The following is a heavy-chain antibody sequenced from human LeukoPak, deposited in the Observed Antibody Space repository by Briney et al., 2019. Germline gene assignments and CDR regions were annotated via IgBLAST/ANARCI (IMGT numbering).Heavy chain of an antibody. CDR2: MFHSGTT. J-gene: IGHJ3*02. V-gene: IGHV4-59*08. CDR1: GDSLTSHF. D-gene: IGHD5-24*01. Sequence: KPSETLSLTCNVSGDSLTSHFWSWIRQTPGKGLEWIGYMFHSGTTNYSPSLKSRVTISLDTSKKQFYLRLASVTAADTAAYYCARRMATVTDAFDIWGRGTMVSVSS. CDR3: ARRMATVTDAFDI.